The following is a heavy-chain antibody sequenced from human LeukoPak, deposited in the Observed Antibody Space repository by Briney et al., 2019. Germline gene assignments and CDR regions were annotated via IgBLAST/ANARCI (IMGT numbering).Heavy chain of an antibody. D-gene: IGHD1-26*01. V-gene: IGHV3-7*02. Sequence: WGSLTLSCAASGFTFSRYWMAWVRQAPGKGLEWVANIKQDGSEKYYVDSVKGRFTISRDNAKNSLFLQMNSLRAEDTAVYYCAGGFYSGSFDPWGQGTLVTVSS. CDR1: GFTFSRYW. CDR3: AGGFYSGSFDP. CDR2: IKQDGSEK. J-gene: IGHJ5*02.